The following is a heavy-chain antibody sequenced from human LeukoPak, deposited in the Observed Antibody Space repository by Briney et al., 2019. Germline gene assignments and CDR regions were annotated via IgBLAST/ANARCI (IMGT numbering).Heavy chain of an antibody. V-gene: IGHV3-21*01. CDR3: ARESDYDYVWGSYRYRPSSYDY. D-gene: IGHD3-16*02. CDR1: GFTFSSYG. CDR2: ISSSSSYI. J-gene: IGHJ4*02. Sequence: GGSLRLSCAASGFTFSSYGMNWVRQAPGKGLEWVSSISSSSSYIYYADSVKGRFTISRDNAKNSLYLQMNSLRAEDTAVYYCARESDYDYVWGSYRYRPSSYDYWGQGTLVTVSS.